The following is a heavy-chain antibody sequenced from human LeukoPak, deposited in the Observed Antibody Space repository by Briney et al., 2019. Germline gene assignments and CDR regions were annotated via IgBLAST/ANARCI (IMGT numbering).Heavy chain of an antibody. Sequence: ASVKVSCKVSGYTLTELSMHWVRQAPGKGLEWMGGFDPEDGETIYAQKFLGRVTMTEDTSTDTAYMELSSLRSEDTAVYYCARSGLPATMENWFDPWGQGTLVSVSS. D-gene: IGHD2-2*01. CDR3: ARSGLPATMENWFDP. CDR1: GYTLTELS. J-gene: IGHJ5*02. CDR2: FDPEDGET. V-gene: IGHV1-24*01.